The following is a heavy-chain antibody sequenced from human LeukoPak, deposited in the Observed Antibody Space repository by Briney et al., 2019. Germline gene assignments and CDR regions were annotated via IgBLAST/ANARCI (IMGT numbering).Heavy chain of an antibody. CDR3: ATVTKVDFDY. Sequence: PGRTLRLSCAASGFTFSSYTFYWFRQAPGQGQEWVAAVSVEGIGRYFPGSVEGRFAISRDDSKKSVFLQMSNVRPEDTALYFCATVTKVDFDYWGQGTLVTVSS. D-gene: IGHD4-11*01. CDR1: GFTFSSYT. CDR2: VSVEGIGR. J-gene: IGHJ4*02. V-gene: IGHV3-30*09.